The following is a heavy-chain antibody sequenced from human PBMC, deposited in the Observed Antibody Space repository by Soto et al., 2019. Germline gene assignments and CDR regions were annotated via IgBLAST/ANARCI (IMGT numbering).Heavy chain of an antibody. CDR3: ARGQGVYSSSSPYYYGMDV. D-gene: IGHD6-6*01. Sequence: SETLSLTCAVYGGSFSGYYWSWIRQPPGKGLEWIGEINHSGSTNYNPSLKSRVTISVDTSKNQFSLKLSSVTAADTAVYYCARGQGVYSSSSPYYYGMDVWGQGTTVTVSS. CDR2: INHSGST. J-gene: IGHJ6*02. V-gene: IGHV4-34*01. CDR1: GGSFSGYY.